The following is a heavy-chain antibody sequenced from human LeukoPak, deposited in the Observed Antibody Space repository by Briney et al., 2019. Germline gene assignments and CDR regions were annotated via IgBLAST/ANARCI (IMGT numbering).Heavy chain of an antibody. CDR1: GGSISSSSYY. D-gene: IGHD5-24*01. J-gene: IGHJ6*02. V-gene: IGHV4-61*05. CDR3: ARVNSEMATFQYYYYYYGMDV. Sequence: PSETLPLTCTVSGGSISSSSYYWGRIRQPPGKGLEWIGYIYYSGSTNYNPSLKSRVTISVDTAKNQFSLKLSSVTAADTAVYYCARVNSEMATFQYYYYYYGMDVWGQRTPVTVSS. CDR2: IYYSGST.